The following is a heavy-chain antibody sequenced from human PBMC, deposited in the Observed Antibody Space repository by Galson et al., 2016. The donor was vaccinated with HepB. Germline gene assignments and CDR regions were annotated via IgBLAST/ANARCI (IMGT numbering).Heavy chain of an antibody. CDR3: VRGEAVCSPGVY. D-gene: IGHD2-15*01. CDR1: GFTFSNIA. V-gene: IGHV3-30*07. Sequence: SLRLSCAASGFTFSNIAMHWVRQAPGKGLEWVAVISYHGANKHYAASVKGRFTISRDNSKNTLYLQMNSLTTDDTAVYYCVRGEAVCSPGVYWGQGTLVTVSS. CDR2: ISYHGANK. J-gene: IGHJ4*02.